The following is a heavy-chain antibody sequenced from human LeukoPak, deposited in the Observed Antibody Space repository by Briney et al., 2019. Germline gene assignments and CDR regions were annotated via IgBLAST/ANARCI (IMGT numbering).Heavy chain of an antibody. D-gene: IGHD1-14*01. J-gene: IGHJ4*02. CDR3: ARTLPGLDCSDH. Sequence: ASVKVSCKASGYSFTNYGFSWVRQAPGQGLEWMGWVSGYNGNTNYAQKFQGRVTMTTDTSTSTAQMELRSLRFDDTAVYYCARTLPGLDCSDHWGQGTLVTVSS. CDR1: GYSFTNYG. CDR2: VSGYNGNT. V-gene: IGHV1-18*01.